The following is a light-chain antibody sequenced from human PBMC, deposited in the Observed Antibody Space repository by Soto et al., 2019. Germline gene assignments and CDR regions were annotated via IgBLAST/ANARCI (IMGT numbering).Light chain of an antibody. CDR2: AAS. Sequence: DIQMTQSPSSLSASVGDRITITCRASQDISSYLAWYQQKPGKLPKLLIYAASTLQSGVPSRFSGGGSGTDFTLTIYSLQPEDFATYYCQKYDSAPWTFGQGTKVEIK. CDR1: QDISSY. CDR3: QKYDSAPWT. V-gene: IGKV1-27*01. J-gene: IGKJ1*01.